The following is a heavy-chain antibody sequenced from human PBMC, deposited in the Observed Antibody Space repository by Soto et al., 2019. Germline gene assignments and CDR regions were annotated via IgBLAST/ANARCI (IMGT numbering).Heavy chain of an antibody. Sequence: SETLSLTCNVSGFSISSGFYWGWVRQSPGRGLEWIGAIYHSGTTYFNPSLKSRVTMSIDTSKNQFSLSLASVTAADTAMYFCARGMNPQDYWGQGTLVTVSS. CDR2: IYHSGTT. V-gene: IGHV4-38-2*02. CDR1: GFSISSGFY. CDR3: ARGMNPQDY. J-gene: IGHJ4*02. D-gene: IGHD3-10*01.